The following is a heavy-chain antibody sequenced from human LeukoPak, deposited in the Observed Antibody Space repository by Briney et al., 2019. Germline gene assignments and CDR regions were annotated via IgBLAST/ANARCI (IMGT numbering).Heavy chain of an antibody. J-gene: IGHJ6*02. Sequence: SETLSLTCTVSGGSISSYYWSWIRQPPGKGLEWIGYIYYSGSTYYNPSLKSRVTISVDTSKNQFSLKLSSVTAADTAVYYCARPGLGYCTNGVCTTGCGMDVWGQGTTVTVSS. CDR3: ARPGLGYCTNGVCTTGCGMDV. CDR2: IYYSGST. V-gene: IGHV4-59*12. D-gene: IGHD2-8*01. CDR1: GGSISSYY.